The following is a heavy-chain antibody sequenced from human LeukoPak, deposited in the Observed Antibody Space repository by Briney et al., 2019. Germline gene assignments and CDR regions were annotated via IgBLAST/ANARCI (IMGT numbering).Heavy chain of an antibody. D-gene: IGHD6-13*01. Sequence: SEILSLTCTVSGDSVRSYYWSWIRQPPGQGLEWLGHINDRGSTNYNPSLQGRVTISIDMSKNQFSLKVNSVTAADTAVYYCVRDSRYGSGWFEDGLDFWGQGATVTVSS. CDR1: GDSVRSYY. CDR3: VRDSRYGSGWFEDGLDF. CDR2: INDRGST. J-gene: IGHJ6*02. V-gene: IGHV4-59*02.